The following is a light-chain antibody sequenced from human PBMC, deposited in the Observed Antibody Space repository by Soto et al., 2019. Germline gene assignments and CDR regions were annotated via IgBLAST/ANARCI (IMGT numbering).Light chain of an antibody. Sequence: QSVLTQPPSASGTPGQGVTISCSGSTSNIGSNYVYWYQQLPGTAPKLLIYRNNQRPSGVPDRFSGSKSGTSASLAISGLRSDDEADYFSATWDDILNGFYVFGTGTKVTVL. V-gene: IGLV1-47*01. CDR1: TSNIGSNY. J-gene: IGLJ1*01. CDR2: RNN. CDR3: ATWDDILNGFYV.